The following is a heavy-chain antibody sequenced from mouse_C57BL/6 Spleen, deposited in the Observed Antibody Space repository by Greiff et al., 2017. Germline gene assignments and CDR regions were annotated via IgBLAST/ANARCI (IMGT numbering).Heavy chain of an antibody. J-gene: IGHJ4*01. CDR3: ASYYYGSSPYAMDY. D-gene: IGHD1-1*01. V-gene: IGHV1-42*01. CDR2: INPSTGGT. Sequence: VQLQQSGPELVKPGASVKISCKASGYSFTGYYMNWVKQSPEKSLEWIGEINPSTGGTTYNQKFKAKATLTVDKSSSTAYMQLKSLTSEDSAVYYCASYYYGSSPYAMDYWGQGTSVTVSS. CDR1: GYSFTGYY.